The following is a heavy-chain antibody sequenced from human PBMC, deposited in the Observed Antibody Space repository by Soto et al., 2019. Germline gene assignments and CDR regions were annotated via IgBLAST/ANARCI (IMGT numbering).Heavy chain of an antibody. CDR1: GFTFSSYG. J-gene: IGHJ6*01. CDR2: ISYDGSNK. V-gene: IGHV3-30*18. D-gene: IGHD3-3*01. Sequence: PGGSLRLSCAASGFTFSSYGMHWVRQAPGKGQEWVAVISYDGSNKYYADSVKGRFTVSRDNSKNTLYLQMNSLRAEDTAVYYSENTRVDFWMGYRHSYYYYGLHVSGQAPTVSVSS. CDR3: ENTRVDFWMGYRHSYYYYGLHV.